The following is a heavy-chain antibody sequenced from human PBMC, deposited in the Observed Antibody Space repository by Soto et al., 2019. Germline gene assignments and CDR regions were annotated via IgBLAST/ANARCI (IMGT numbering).Heavy chain of an antibody. J-gene: IGHJ5*02. CDR2: INAGNGNT. CDR1: GYTFTSYA. CDR3: AREWSISTFWFDP. D-gene: IGHD3-3*02. V-gene: IGHV1-3*01. Sequence: ASVKVSCKASGYTFTSYAMHWVRQAPGQRLEWMGWINAGNGNTKYSQKFQGRVTITRDTSASTAYMELSSLRSEDTAVYYCAREWSISTFWFDPWGQATLVTVSS.